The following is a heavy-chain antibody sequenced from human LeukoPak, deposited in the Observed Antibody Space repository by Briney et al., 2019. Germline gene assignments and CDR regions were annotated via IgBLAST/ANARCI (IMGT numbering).Heavy chain of an antibody. CDR2: IYYSGST. CDR1: GGSISSSSYY. J-gene: IGHJ5*02. CDR3: ARDVATIRNWFDP. Sequence: SETLSLTCTVSGGSISSSSYYWGWIRQPPGKGLEWIGSIYYSGSTYYNPSLKSRVTISVDTSKNQFSLKLSSVTAADTAVYYCARDVATIRNWFDPWGQGTLVTVSS. V-gene: IGHV4-39*07. D-gene: IGHD5-12*01.